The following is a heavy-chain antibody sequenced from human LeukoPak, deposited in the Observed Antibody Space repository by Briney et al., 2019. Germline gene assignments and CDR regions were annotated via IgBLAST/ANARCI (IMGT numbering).Heavy chain of an antibody. D-gene: IGHD2-15*01. Sequence: PSETLSLTCTVSGYSISSGYYWVWVRQPPGKGLEWIGEINHSGSTNYNPSLKSRVTISVDTSKNQFSLKLSSVTAADTAVYYCAREAIVVVVAARGNWFDPWGQGTLVTVSS. CDR3: AREAIVVVVAARGNWFDP. V-gene: IGHV4-38-2*02. CDR2: INHSGST. J-gene: IGHJ5*02. CDR1: GYSISSGYY.